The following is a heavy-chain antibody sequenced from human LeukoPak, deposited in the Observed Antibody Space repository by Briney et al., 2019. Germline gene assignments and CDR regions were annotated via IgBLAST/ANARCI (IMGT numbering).Heavy chain of an antibody. CDR1: EFTFRSYE. Sequence: PGGSLRLSCAASEFTFRSYEMNWVRQAPGKGLEWLSYISNSDTTIDYADSVKGRFTISRDNAKNSLYLQMNSLRVEDTAVYYCARGLVGYYAMDVWGQGTTVTVSS. CDR2: ISNSDTTI. D-gene: IGHD3-10*01. V-gene: IGHV3-48*03. CDR3: ARGLVGYYAMDV. J-gene: IGHJ6*02.